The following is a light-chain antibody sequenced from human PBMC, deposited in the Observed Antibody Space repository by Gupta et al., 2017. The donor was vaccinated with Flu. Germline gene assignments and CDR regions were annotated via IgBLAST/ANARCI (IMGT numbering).Light chain of an antibody. V-gene: IGKV3-20*01. CDR2: GAS. Sequence: EIVLTQSPGTLSLSPGERATLSCRASQSVSSSYLAWYQQKPGQAPRLLIYGASSRATGIPDRFSGSGSGTDFTLTISRLEPEDFAVYYCQQCGTSPRYTFGQWTNLGIK. J-gene: IGKJ2*01. CDR1: QSVSSSY. CDR3: QQCGTSPRYT.